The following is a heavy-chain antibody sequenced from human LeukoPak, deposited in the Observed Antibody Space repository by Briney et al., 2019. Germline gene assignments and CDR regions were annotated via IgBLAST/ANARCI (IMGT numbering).Heavy chain of an antibody. CDR1: GFTFSSYG. CDR3: AREGPDYDFWSGAFVYYYGMDV. Sequence: GGSLRLSCAASGFTFSSYGMHWVRQAPGKGLEWVAVIWYDGSNKYYADSVKGRFTISRDNSKNTLYLQINSLRAEDTPVYYCAREGPDYDFWSGAFVYYYGMDVWGQGTTVNVSS. J-gene: IGHJ6*02. V-gene: IGHV3-33*01. D-gene: IGHD3-3*01. CDR2: IWYDGSNK.